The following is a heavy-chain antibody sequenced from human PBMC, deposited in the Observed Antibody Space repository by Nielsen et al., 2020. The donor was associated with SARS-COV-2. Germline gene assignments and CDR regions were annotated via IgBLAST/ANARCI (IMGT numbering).Heavy chain of an antibody. V-gene: IGHV4-34*01. CDR1: GGSFSSYY. CDR3: ARGRTEGGTNDY. J-gene: IGHJ4*02. Sequence: SATLSLTCAVYGGSFSSYYWSWIRQPPGKGLEWIGEINDSGSTNYHPSFKSRVTISLHTSKNQFSLKLTSVTAADTAVYYCARGRTEGGTNDYWGQGTLVTVSS. CDR2: INDSGST. D-gene: IGHD1-1*01.